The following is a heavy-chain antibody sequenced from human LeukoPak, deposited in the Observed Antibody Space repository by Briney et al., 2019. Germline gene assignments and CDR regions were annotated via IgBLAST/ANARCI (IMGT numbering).Heavy chain of an antibody. D-gene: IGHD1-1*01. CDR2: IYYSGST. Sequence: SETLSLTCTVSGGSISSHYWSWIRQPPGKGLEWIGYIYYSGSTNYNPSLKSRVTISVDTSKNQFSLKLSSVTAADTAVYYCARGSRNYYGMDVWGQGTTVTVSS. V-gene: IGHV4-59*11. CDR1: GGSISSHY. J-gene: IGHJ6*02. CDR3: ARGSRNYYGMDV.